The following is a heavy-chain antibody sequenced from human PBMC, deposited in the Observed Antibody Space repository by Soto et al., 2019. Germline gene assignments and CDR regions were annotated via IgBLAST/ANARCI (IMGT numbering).Heavy chain of an antibody. J-gene: IGHJ4*02. V-gene: IGHV4-61*01. Sequence: SETLSLTCTVSGGSISSDSYYWSWIRQPPGKGLEWIGYIYYSGNTNYNPSLKSRVTISVDTSKNQFSLKLSSVTAADTAVYYCARRYGYSFDYWGQGTLVTVSS. CDR3: ARRYGYSFDY. D-gene: IGHD1-1*01. CDR1: GGSISSDSYY. CDR2: IYYSGNT.